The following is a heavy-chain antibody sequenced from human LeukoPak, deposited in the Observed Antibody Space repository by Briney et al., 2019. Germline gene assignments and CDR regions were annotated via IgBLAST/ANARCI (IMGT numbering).Heavy chain of an antibody. CDR2: TSSSDAGT. D-gene: IGHD3-10*01. CDR1: GFTLSTYA. Sequence: AGGSLRLSCAASGFTLSTYAMSWVRQTPGKGLEWVAATSSSDAGTYHADSVRGRFTISRDNAKNTLYLQMNSLRAEDTAVYYCARGRAVRGVITQRENNWFDPWGQGTLVTVSS. CDR3: ARGRAVRGVITQRENNWFDP. J-gene: IGHJ5*02. V-gene: IGHV3-23*01.